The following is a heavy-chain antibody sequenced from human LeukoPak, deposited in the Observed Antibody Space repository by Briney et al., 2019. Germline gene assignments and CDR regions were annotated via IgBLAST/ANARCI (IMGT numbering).Heavy chain of an antibody. D-gene: IGHD3-10*01. V-gene: IGHV1-2*02. J-gene: IGHJ4*02. CDR3: ARVSPGGYDFDY. CDR1: GYTFTGYY. CDR2: INPNSGDT. Sequence: ASVKVSCKASGYTFTGYYMHWVRQAPGQGLEWMGWINPNSGDTNYAQKFQGRVTMTRDTSTSTVYMELSSLRSEDTAVYYCARVSPGGYDFDYWGQGTLVTVSS.